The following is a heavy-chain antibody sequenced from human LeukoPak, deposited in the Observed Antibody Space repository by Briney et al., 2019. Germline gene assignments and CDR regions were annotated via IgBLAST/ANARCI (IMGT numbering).Heavy chain of an antibody. CDR3: ARLRRSRLAEFDY. CDR1: GGSISSGGYS. CDR2: IYYSGST. V-gene: IGHV4-30-4*07. Sequence: SETLSLTCAVSGGSISSGGYSWSWIRQPPGKGLEWIGYIYYSGSTYYNPSLKSRVTISVDTSKNQFSLKLSSVTAADTAVYYCARLRRSRLAEFDYWGQGTLVTVSS. J-gene: IGHJ4*02. D-gene: IGHD3-3*02.